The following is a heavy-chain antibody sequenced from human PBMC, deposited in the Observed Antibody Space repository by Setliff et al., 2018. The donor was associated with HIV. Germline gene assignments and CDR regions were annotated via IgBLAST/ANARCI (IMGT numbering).Heavy chain of an antibody. CDR3: ARSVVGYYYYGMDV. Sequence: PGGSLRLSCAASGFTFSRSWMSWVRQAPGKRLEWVANIKQDGSEIYYVDSVKGRFTISRDNAKNSLYLQLNSLRAEDTAVYYCARSVVGYYYYGMDVWGQGTLVTVSS. CDR2: IKQDGSEI. D-gene: IGHD3-16*01. V-gene: IGHV3-7*01. CDR1: GFTFSRSW. J-gene: IGHJ6*02.